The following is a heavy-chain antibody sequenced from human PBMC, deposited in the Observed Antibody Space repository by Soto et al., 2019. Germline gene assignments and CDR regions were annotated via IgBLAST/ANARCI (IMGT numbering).Heavy chain of an antibody. V-gene: IGHV3-30*03. J-gene: IGHJ6*02. CDR3: ARDPRHCSGGSCYFYLCNYGMDV. CDR2: ISYDGRDK. D-gene: IGHD2-15*01. Sequence: QEHLVESGGGVVQPGRCLRLSCAASAFTFGDYGMHWVRQPPGKGLEWVGVISYDGRDKYYADSMKGRVSISRDNSHNTLYLQMGSLRIEDTAVYYCARDPRHCSGGSCYFYLCNYGMDVWGQGTTVTV. CDR1: AFTFGDYG.